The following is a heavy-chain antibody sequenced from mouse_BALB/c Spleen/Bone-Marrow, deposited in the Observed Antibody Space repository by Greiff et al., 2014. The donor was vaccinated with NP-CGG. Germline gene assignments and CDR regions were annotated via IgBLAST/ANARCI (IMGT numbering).Heavy chain of an antibody. D-gene: IGHD2-3*01. Sequence: EVQLQQSGPELVKPGASVKISCKASGYTFTDYNMHWVKQSHGKSLEWIGYIYPYNGGTXXXXXXXSKXTXXVXXSSSTANMELRSLTSEDSAVYYCARGAAYGYYLGLAYWGQGTLVTVSA. CDR3: ARGAAYGYYLGLAY. J-gene: IGHJ3*01. V-gene: IGHV1S29*02. CDR1: GYTFTDYN. CDR2: IYPYNGGT.